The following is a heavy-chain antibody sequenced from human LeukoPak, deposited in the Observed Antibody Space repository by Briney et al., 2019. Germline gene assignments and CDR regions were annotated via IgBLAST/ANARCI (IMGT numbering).Heavy chain of an antibody. V-gene: IGHV3-30-3*01. CDR3: AKDGRYCSSTSCYNGADYYYYYYMDV. Sequence: PGGSLRLSCAASGFTFSSYAMHWVRQAPGKGLEWVAVISYDGSNKYYADSVKGRFTISRDNSKNTLYLQMNSLRAEDTAVYYCAKDGRYCSSTSCYNGADYYYYYYMDVWGKGTTVTVSS. D-gene: IGHD2-2*02. J-gene: IGHJ6*03. CDR2: ISYDGSNK. CDR1: GFTFSSYA.